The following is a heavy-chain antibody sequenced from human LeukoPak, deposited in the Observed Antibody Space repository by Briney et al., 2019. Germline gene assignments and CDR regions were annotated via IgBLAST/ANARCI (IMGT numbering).Heavy chain of an antibody. D-gene: IGHD6-13*01. J-gene: IGHJ4*02. CDR3: ARDLIAAAGGRY. CDR1: GFTVSSNY. CDR2: ISYDGSNK. V-gene: IGHV3-30-3*01. Sequence: GGSLRLSCAASGFTVSSNYMSWVRQAPGKGLEWVAVISYDGSNKYYADSVKGRFTISRDNSKNTLYLQMNSLRAEDTAVYYCARDLIAAAGGRYWGQGTLVTVSS.